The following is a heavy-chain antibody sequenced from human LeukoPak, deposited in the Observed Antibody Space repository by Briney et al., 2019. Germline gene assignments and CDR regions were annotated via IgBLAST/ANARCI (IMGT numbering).Heavy chain of an antibody. Sequence: GGSLRLSCAPSGFTFSNYLTHCVRQTPGKGLVCVSRIISVGSSTSYAHSVRGGFTLPRDNAKNTLYLQMNSQRAEDTAVYYCARAGSLPDYWGQGTLVTVSS. V-gene: IGHV3-74*01. CDR3: ARAGSLPDY. CDR1: GFTFSNYL. J-gene: IGHJ4*02. CDR2: IISVGSST. D-gene: IGHD5/OR15-5a*01.